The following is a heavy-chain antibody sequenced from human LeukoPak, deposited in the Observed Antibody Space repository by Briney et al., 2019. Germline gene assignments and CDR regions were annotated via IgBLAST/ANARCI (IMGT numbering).Heavy chain of an antibody. CDR1: GYTFTSCA. V-gene: IGHV1-3*04. CDR3: ARSVSISPMFDY. CDR2: INTGNGNT. J-gene: IGHJ4*02. D-gene: IGHD2-21*01. Sequence: ASVKVSCKASGYTFTSCAMHWVRQAPGQRLEWMGWINTGNGNTKYSQKFQGRVTITRDTSASTAYMELNSLRSDDTAVYYCARSVSISPMFDYWGQGTLIPVSS.